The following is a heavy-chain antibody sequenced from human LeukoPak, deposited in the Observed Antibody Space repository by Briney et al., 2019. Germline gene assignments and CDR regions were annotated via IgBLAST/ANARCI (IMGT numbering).Heavy chain of an antibody. V-gene: IGHV3-30*02. J-gene: IGHJ5*02. CDR2: IRYDGSNK. Sequence: GGSLRLSCAASGFTFSSYGMHWVRQAPGKGLEWVAFIRYDGSNKYYADSVKGRFTISRDNSKNTLYLQMNSLRAEDTAVYYCASLDIVVVPAASGTDWFDLWGQGTLVTVSS. CDR1: GFTFSSYG. D-gene: IGHD2-2*01. CDR3: ASLDIVVVPAASGTDWFDL.